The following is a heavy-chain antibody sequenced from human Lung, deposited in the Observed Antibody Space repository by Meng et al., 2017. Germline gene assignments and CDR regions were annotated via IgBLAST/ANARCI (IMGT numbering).Heavy chain of an antibody. CDR2: MYTNNSNT. CDR3: ARGDYGGWPDP. V-gene: IGHV1-3*04. D-gene: IGHD4-17*01. Sequence: QVQHVQSGAEVKKPGASVKVSCRTYGYPFTQDAVHWVRQAPGQRLEWMGWMYTNNSNTKSSQKFQGRVTMTRDTSASTAYMELSSLRSEDTAVYYCARGDYGGWPDPWGQGTLVTVSS. J-gene: IGHJ5*02. CDR1: GYPFTQDA.